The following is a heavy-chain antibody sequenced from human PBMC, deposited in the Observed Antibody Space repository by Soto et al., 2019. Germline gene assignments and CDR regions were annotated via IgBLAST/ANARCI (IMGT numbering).Heavy chain of an antibody. J-gene: IGHJ4*02. CDR1: GYTFTSYG. CDR2: IPTDNGKT. CDR3: ATRSPAFDY. V-gene: IGHV1-18*01. Sequence: QVQLVQSGPEVKKPGASVKVSCKTSGYTFTSYGISWVRQAPGRGLEWMGWIPTDNGKTTYAQTFQGRVAMTPDTATSTAYMELRSLRSDDTAVYYCATRSPAFDYWGQGTLVTVSS.